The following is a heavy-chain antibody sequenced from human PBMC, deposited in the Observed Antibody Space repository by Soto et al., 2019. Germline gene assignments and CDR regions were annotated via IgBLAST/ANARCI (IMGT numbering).Heavy chain of an antibody. J-gene: IGHJ4*02. D-gene: IGHD3-3*01. CDR3: ASSLFCPLDLSY. V-gene: IGHV3-74*01. CDR2: INTDGSTT. CDR1: GFILSSPW. Sequence: PGGSLRLSCAASGFILSSPWMHWVRQAPGKGLVWVSRINTDGSTTDYADYVKGRFTVSRDNAKNTLYLQMNSLRAEDTAVYYCASSLFCPLDLSYWGQVTLVTVSS.